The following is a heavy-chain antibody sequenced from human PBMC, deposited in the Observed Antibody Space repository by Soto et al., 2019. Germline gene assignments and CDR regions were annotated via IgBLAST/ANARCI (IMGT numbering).Heavy chain of an antibody. D-gene: IGHD3-16*01. Sequence: SETLSLTCTASGTSITTLDRRWIRQPPGKGLESISYIYTTGDSYNPSLMSRARTPLKPSKNPFSPRQRSVTAADTAVYYCAGGEHWRLVDYWGRGNLVTVSS. J-gene: IGHJ4*02. CDR1: GTSITTLD. CDR3: AGGEHWRLVDY. V-gene: IGHV4-4*09. CDR2: IYTTGD.